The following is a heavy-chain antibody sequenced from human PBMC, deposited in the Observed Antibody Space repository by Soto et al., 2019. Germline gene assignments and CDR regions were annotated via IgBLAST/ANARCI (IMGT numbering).Heavy chain of an antibody. Sequence: SETLSLTCTVSGGSISSYYWSWIRQPPGKGLERIGYIYYSGSTNYNPSLKSRVTISVDTSKNQFSRKLSSVTAADTAVYYCARDATIVDTAYYDFWSGMGAQDAFDIWGQGTMVTVSS. D-gene: IGHD3-3*01. CDR2: IYYSGST. CDR1: GGSISSYY. V-gene: IGHV4-59*01. CDR3: ARDATIVDTAYYDFWSGMGAQDAFDI. J-gene: IGHJ3*02.